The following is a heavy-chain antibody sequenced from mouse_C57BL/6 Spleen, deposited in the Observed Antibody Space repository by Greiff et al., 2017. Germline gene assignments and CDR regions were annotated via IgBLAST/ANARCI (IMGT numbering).Heavy chain of an antibody. D-gene: IGHD1-1*01. CDR2: IDPSDSET. CDR1: GYTFTSYW. Sequence: QVQLQQPGAELVRPGSSVKLSCKASGYTFTSYWMHWVKQRPIQGLEWIGNIDPSDSETHYNQKFKDKATLTVDKSSSTAYMQLSSLTSEYSAVYYCARHGSSHWYFDVWGTGTTVTVSS. CDR3: ARHGSSHWYFDV. V-gene: IGHV1-52*01. J-gene: IGHJ1*03.